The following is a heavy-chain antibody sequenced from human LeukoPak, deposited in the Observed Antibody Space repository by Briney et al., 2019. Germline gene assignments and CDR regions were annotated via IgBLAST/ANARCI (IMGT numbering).Heavy chain of an antibody. V-gene: IGHV4-59*08. CDR3: ARHGGIRYSGSYGGTYNWFDP. CDR2: IYYSGST. CDR1: GGSISSYY. Sequence: SETLSLTCTVSGGSISSYYWSWIRQPPGKGLEWIGYIYYSGSTNYNPSLKSRVTISVDTSKNQFSLKLSSVTAADTAVYYCARHGGIRYSGSYGGTYNWFDPWGQGTLVTVSS. J-gene: IGHJ5*02. D-gene: IGHD1-26*01.